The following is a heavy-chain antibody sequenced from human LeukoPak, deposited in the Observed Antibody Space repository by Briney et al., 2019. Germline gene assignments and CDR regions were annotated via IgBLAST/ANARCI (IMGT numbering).Heavy chain of an antibody. D-gene: IGHD6-19*01. CDR1: GFTFNNYA. CDR3: AKGPQWATGVAFDI. CDR2: VSGSGDRI. Sequence: SGGSLRLSCAASGFTFNNYAMNWVRQAPGKGLEWVSFVSGSGDRIYYAGSVKGRFTISRDNSKDTLYLQMNSLRAEDTALYYCAKGPQWATGVAFDIWGQGTMVTVSS. J-gene: IGHJ3*02. V-gene: IGHV3-23*01.